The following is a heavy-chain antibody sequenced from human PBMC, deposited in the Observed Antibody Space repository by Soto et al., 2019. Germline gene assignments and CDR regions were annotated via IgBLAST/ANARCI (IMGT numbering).Heavy chain of an antibody. D-gene: IGHD4-17*01. CDR2: ISGSGGST. CDR1: GFTFSSYA. J-gene: IGHJ4*02. CDR3: AKDQWVTTQLDY. Sequence: GGSLRLSCAASGFTFSSYAMSWVRQAPGKGLEWVSAISGSGGSTYYADSVKGRFTISRDNSKNTLYLQMNSLRAEDTVVYYCAKDQWVTTQLDYRGQGTLVTVSS. V-gene: IGHV3-23*01.